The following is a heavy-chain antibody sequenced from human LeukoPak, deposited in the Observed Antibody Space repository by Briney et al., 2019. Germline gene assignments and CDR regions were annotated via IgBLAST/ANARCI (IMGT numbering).Heavy chain of an antibody. Sequence: GGSLRLSCAASGFPFSTHSLNWVRQAPGKGLEWVSSISAGGDFVYYGGSVKGRFTMSRDNAKNSLHLQMDSLTAEDTAVYYRVRDKYDRSNYAYFGSWGHGTLVTVSS. D-gene: IGHD3-22*01. J-gene: IGHJ4*01. V-gene: IGHV3-21*01. CDR3: VRDKYDRSNYAYFGS. CDR2: ISAGGDFV. CDR1: GFPFSTHS.